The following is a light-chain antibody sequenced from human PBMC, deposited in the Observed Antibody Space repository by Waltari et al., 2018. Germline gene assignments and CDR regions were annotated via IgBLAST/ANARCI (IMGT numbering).Light chain of an antibody. CDR1: QSVSSK. Sequence: EIVMTQSPATLSVSPGERATLSCRASQSVSSKLAWYQQRAGQAPRLLIYGASTRATGIPARFSGSGSGTEFTLTISSLQSEDFAVYFCQQYQKSPWTFGQGTKVEIK. J-gene: IGKJ1*01. CDR2: GAS. CDR3: QQYQKSPWT. V-gene: IGKV3-15*01.